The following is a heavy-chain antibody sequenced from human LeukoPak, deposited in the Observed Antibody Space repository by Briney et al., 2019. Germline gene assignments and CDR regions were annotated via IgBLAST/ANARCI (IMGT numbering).Heavy chain of an antibody. V-gene: IGHV1-3*01. Sequence: GASVKVSCKASGYTFTSYAMHWVRQAPGQRLEWMGWTNAGNGNTKYSQKFQGRVTITRDTSASTAYMELSSLRSEDTAVYYCARKPLLLWFGESDAFDIWGQGTMVTVSS. CDR3: ARKPLLLWFGESDAFDI. CDR2: TNAGNGNT. CDR1: GYTFTSYA. J-gene: IGHJ3*02. D-gene: IGHD3-10*01.